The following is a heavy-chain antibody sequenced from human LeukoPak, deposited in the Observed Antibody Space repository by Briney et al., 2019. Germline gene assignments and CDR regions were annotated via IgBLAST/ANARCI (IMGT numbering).Heavy chain of an antibody. J-gene: IGHJ6*02. Sequence: PGGSLRLSCAASGFTFDDYAMHWVRQAPGKGLEWVPRINSDGSSTSYADSVKGRFTISRDNAKNTLYLQMNSLRAEDTAVYYCAREMVHMVRGVIFGRRGMDVWGQGTTVTVSS. CDR3: AREMVHMVRGVIFGRRGMDV. CDR1: GFTFDDYA. D-gene: IGHD3-10*01. V-gene: IGHV3-74*01. CDR2: INSDGSST.